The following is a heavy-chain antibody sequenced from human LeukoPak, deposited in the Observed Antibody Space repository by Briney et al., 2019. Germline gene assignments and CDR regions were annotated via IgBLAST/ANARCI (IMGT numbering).Heavy chain of an antibody. Sequence: ASVKVSCKASGYTFTGYYMHWVRQAPGQGLEWMGWINPNSGGTNYAQKFQGRVTMTRDTSISTAYMELSSLRSEDTAVYYCARDTVAAAGIWGQGTLVTVSS. CDR3: ARDTVAAAGI. V-gene: IGHV1-2*02. J-gene: IGHJ4*02. D-gene: IGHD6-13*01. CDR1: GYTFTGYY. CDR2: INPNSGGT.